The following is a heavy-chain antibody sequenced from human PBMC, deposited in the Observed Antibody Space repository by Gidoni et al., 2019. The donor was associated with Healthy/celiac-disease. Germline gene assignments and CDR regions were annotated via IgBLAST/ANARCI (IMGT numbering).Heavy chain of an antibody. D-gene: IGHD3-10*01. V-gene: IGHV3-30*01. CDR1: GFTFSSYA. CDR3: ARDFMWFGDY. CDR2: ISYDGSNK. J-gene: IGHJ4*02. Sequence: QVQLVESGGGVVQPGRSLRLSCAASGFTFSSYAMHWVRQAPGKGLEWVAVISYDGSNKYYADSVKGRFTISRDNSKNTLYLQMNSLRAEDTAVYYCARDFMWFGDYWGQGTLVTVSS.